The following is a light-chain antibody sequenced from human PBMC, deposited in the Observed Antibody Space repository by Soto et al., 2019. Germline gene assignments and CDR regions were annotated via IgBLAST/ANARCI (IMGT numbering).Light chain of an antibody. CDR3: ATWDDSMNGEV. Sequence: QSVLTQPPSASESPGQRVTISCSGSSSNVGSNAVNWYQQLPGTAPTLLIYSNNERLSGVPDRFSGSKSGTSASLAISGLQSEDEADYYCATWDDSMNGEVFGTGTKVTVL. J-gene: IGLJ1*01. V-gene: IGLV1-44*01. CDR2: SNN. CDR1: SSNVGSNA.